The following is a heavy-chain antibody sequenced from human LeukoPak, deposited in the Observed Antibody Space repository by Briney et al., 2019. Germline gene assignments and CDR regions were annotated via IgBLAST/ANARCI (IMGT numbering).Heavy chain of an antibody. CDR2: IKSKTNGGTT. D-gene: IGHD1-26*01. CDR1: GFTFTNAW. CDR3: TTDPGSF. V-gene: IGHV3-15*01. J-gene: IGHJ4*02. Sequence: GGSLRLSCAASGFTFTNAWMSWVRQAPGKGLEWVGRIKSKTNGGTTDYAVPVKGRFTISRDDSQNTLSLQMNTLRAEDTAVYYCTTDPGSFWGQGTLVTVSS.